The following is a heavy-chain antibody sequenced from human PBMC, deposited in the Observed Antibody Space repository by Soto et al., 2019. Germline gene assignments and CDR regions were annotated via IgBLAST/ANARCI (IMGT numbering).Heavy chain of an antibody. J-gene: IGHJ6*02. CDR1: GFTVSSNY. CDR2: IYRGGST. CDR3: ARDSARGVSGSWHGWYYYYGMDV. Sequence: GGSLRLSCAASGFTVSSNYMSWVRQAPGKGLEWVSVIYRGGSTYYADSVKGIFTISRDNSKNTLYLQMNSLRVEDTAVYYCARDSARGVSGSWHGWYYYYGMDVWGQGTTVTVSS. V-gene: IGHV3-66*01. D-gene: IGHD6-13*01.